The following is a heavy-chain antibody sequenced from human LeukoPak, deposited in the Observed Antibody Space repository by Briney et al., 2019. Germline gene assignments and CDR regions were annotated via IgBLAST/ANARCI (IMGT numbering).Heavy chain of an antibody. CDR2: IYYSGGA. CDR1: GGSISSYY. CDR3: ARAEGGSGLPWMNAFDI. Sequence: SETLSLTCTVSGGSISSYYWSWIRQPPGKGLEWIGYIYYSGGATYNPSLKSGITISVDTSKNQFSLKLSSVTAADTGVYYWARAEGGSGLPWMNAFDIWGQGTMVTVSS. D-gene: IGHD6-19*01. J-gene: IGHJ3*02. V-gene: IGHV4-59*01.